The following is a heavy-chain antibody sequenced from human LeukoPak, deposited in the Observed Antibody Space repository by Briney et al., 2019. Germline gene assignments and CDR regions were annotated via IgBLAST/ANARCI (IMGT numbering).Heavy chain of an antibody. CDR3: ARLPAPSGWFYFDP. J-gene: IGHJ5*02. D-gene: IGHD6-19*01. V-gene: IGHV3-7*01. Sequence: GGSVRLSCAASVFTFTTYWMSWVRHAPGKGLEWVAIIKQDGNDKYYVDSVKGRFTISRDNAKSSLYLQMNSLRAEDTAVYYCARLPAPSGWFYFDPWGQGTLVTVSS. CDR2: IKQDGNDK. CDR1: VFTFTTYW.